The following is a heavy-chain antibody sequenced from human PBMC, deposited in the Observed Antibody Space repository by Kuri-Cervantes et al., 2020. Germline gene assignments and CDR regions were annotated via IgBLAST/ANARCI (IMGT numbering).Heavy chain of an antibody. J-gene: IGHJ2*01. Sequence: SVKVSCKASGGTFSSYAITWVRQAPGQGLEWMGGIIPIIGTAHYAQKFQGRVTITTDESTSTAYMELRSLRSDDTAVYYCARAGSGYRYWYFDLWGRGTLVTVSS. V-gene: IGHV1-69*05. CDR1: GGTFSSYA. CDR3: ARAGSGYRYWYFDL. CDR2: IIPIIGTA. D-gene: IGHD3-22*01.